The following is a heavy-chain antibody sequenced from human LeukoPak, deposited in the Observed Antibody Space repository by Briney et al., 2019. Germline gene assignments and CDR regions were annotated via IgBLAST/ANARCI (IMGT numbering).Heavy chain of an antibody. CDR3: ATSKYSGSY. D-gene: IGHD1-26*01. V-gene: IGHV3-23*01. CDR1: GFPFSSYA. J-gene: IGHJ4*02. CDR2: ISGSGGRI. Sequence: GGSLRLSCAASGFPFSSYAMSWVRQAPGKGLEWVSAISGSGGRIYYGASVKGRFTISRDNSKNTLNLQMNSLRAEDTAVYYCATSKYSGSYWGQGTLVTVSS.